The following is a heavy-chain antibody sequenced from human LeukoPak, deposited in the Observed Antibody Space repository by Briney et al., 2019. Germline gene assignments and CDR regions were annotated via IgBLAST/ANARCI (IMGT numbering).Heavy chain of an antibody. Sequence: PGGSLRLSCAASGFTVSSSYMNWVRQVPGKGLEWVSVIYSGGSKYYAESVKGRFTISIDNTKNPLYLQMDYLRTEDTAVYFCAREIAAAGTAFDYWGQGTLVTVSS. D-gene: IGHD6-13*01. J-gene: IGHJ4*02. V-gene: IGHV3-53*01. CDR2: IYSGGSK. CDR1: GFTVSSSY. CDR3: AREIAAAGTAFDY.